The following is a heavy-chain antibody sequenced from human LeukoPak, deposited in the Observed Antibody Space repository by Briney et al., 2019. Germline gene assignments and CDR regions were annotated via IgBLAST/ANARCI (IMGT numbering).Heavy chain of an antibody. V-gene: IGHV3-48*04. J-gene: IGHJ4*02. CDR1: GFTFSSNS. CDR2: ISSTGGTI. D-gene: IGHD3-3*01. CDR3: ARVGYYDFWSGYY. Sequence: GGSLRLSCAASGFTFSSNSMNWVRQAPGKGLEWVSYISSTGGTIYYADSMKGRFTISRDNAKNSLYLQMNSLRVEDTAVYYCARVGYYDFWSGYYWGQGTLVTVSS.